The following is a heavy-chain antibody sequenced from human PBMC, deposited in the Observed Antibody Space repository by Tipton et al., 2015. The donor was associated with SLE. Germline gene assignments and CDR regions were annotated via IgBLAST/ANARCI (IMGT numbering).Heavy chain of an antibody. CDR3: ASGTLVWSHEPDY. J-gene: IGHJ4*02. CDR2: IHYSGST. Sequence: GLVKPSETLSLTCTVSGGSVSSDGDYWSWTRQHPGKGLEWIGYIHYSGSTYYNPSLKSLVTMSVDTSKNQFSLKLSSVTAAITAMFYCASGTLVWSHEPDYFGQGTLVTVSS. D-gene: IGHD3-3*01. V-gene: IGHV4-31*01. CDR1: GGSVSSDGDY.